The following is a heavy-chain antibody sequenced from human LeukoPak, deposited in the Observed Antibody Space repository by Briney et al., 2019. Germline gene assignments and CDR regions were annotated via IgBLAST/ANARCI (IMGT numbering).Heavy chain of an antibody. CDR2: INPSGGST. V-gene: IGHV1-46*01. CDR1: GYTFTSYY. Sequence: ASVKVSCKASGYTFTSYYMHWVRQAPGQGLEWMGIINPSGGSTSYAQKFQGRVTMTTDTSTSTAYMELRSLRSDDTAVYYCARDGVAAAGFDYWGQGTLVTVSS. J-gene: IGHJ4*02. D-gene: IGHD6-13*01. CDR3: ARDGVAAAGFDY.